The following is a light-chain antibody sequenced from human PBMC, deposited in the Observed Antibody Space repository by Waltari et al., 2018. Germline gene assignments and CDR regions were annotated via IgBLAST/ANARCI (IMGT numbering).Light chain of an antibody. CDR3: LQHSSSPLT. CDR2: KTS. Sequence: DLQMTQYPSSLSAYVGDTVTITCRASQSISSWLDWFQQKPGKAPKLLIYKTSSLHSGVPSRFSGIGSGTEFTLTISSLQPEDFATDYCLQHSSSPLTFGGGTRVEIK. J-gene: IGKJ4*01. CDR1: QSISSW. V-gene: IGKV1-5*01.